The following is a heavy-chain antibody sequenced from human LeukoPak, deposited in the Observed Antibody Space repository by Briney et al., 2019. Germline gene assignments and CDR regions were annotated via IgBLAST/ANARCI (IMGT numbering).Heavy chain of an antibody. CDR2: IIPIFGTA. Sequence: ASVKVSCKASGYTFTSYGISWVRQAPGQGLEWMGGIIPIFGTANYAQKFQGRVTITADESTSTAFMGLSSLRSEDTAVYYCARPPTENTIFGVDVPFDIWGQGTMVTVSS. CDR3: ARPPTENTIFGVDVPFDI. CDR1: GYTFTSYG. V-gene: IGHV1-69*13. J-gene: IGHJ3*02. D-gene: IGHD3-3*01.